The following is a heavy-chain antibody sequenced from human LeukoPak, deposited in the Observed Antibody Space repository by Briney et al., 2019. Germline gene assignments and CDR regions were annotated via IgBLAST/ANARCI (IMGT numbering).Heavy chain of an antibody. J-gene: IGHJ4*02. CDR1: GGSISSGGYY. D-gene: IGHD3-10*01. V-gene: IGHV4-31*03. CDR3: ARHVEGAGSYCDY. Sequence: PSQTLSLTCTVSGGSISSGGYYWSWIRQHPGKGLEWIGYIYYSGSTYYNPSLKSRVSMTVDTSKAQFSLKLNSVTAADTAVYYCARHVEGAGSYCDYWGQGTLVTVSS. CDR2: IYYSGST.